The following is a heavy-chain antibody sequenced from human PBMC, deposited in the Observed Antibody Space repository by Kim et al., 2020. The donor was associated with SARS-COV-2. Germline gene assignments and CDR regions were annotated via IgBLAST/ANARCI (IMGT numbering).Heavy chain of an antibody. CDR3: ARGRGGTTVVTLGLGYYYYYGMDV. CDR1: GGSFSGYY. D-gene: IGHD4-17*01. V-gene: IGHV4-34*01. J-gene: IGHJ6*02. CDR2: INHSGST. Sequence: SETLSLTCAVYGGSFSGYYWSWIRQPPGKGLEWIGEINHSGSTNYNPSLKSRVTISVDTSKNQFSLKLSSVTAADTAVYYCARGRGGTTVVTLGLGYYYYYGMDVWGQGTRVTVS.